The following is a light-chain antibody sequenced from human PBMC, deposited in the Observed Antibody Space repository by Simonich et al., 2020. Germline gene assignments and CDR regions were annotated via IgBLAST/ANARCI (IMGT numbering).Light chain of an antibody. V-gene: IGKV3-15*01. CDR1: QSVSSN. J-gene: IGKJ1*01. CDR3: QQYNNWPPWT. CDR2: GAS. Sequence: EIVMTQSPATLSVSPGARATLSCRASQSVSSNLAWYQQKPGQAPRLLIYGASTRATGIPARFRCSGSGTEFTLTISSLQSEDFAVYYCQQYNNWPPWTFGQGTKVEIK.